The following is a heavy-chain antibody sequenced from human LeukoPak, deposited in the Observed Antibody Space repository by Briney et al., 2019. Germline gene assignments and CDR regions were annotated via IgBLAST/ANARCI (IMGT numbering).Heavy chain of an antibody. CDR2: IRNKANSYET. CDR3: TRPDYGDYDY. Sequence: GGSLRLSCAASGFTFSGSAMHWVRRASGKGLEWVGRIRNKANSYETAYAASVKGRFTISRDDSKNTAYLQMNSLKTGDTAVYYCTRPDYGDYDYWGQGTLVTVSS. V-gene: IGHV3-73*01. D-gene: IGHD4-17*01. CDR1: GFTFSGSA. J-gene: IGHJ4*02.